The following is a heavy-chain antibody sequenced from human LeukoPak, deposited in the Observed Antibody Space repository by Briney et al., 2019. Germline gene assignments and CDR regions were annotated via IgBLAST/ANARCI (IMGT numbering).Heavy chain of an antibody. D-gene: IGHD2-15*01. CDR3: ARDRYCSGGSCYGWFDP. V-gene: IGHV3-11*06. CDR2: ISSSSSYT. Sequence: GGSLRLSCAASGFTFSDYYMSWIRQAPGKGPEWVSYISSSSSYTKYADSVKGRFTISRDNAKNSLYLQMNSLRAEDAAVYHCARDRYCSGGSCYGWFDPWGQGTLVTVSS. CDR1: GFTFSDYY. J-gene: IGHJ5*02.